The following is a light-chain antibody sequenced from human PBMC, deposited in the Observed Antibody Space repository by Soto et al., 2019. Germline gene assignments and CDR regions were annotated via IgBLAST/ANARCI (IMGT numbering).Light chain of an antibody. V-gene: IGLV2-11*01. CDR2: DVS. Sequence: QSVLTQPRSVSGAPGQSVTISCTGTSSDVGGYNYVSWYQQHPGKAPKLMIYDVSKRPSGVPDRFSGSNSGNTASLTISGLEAEDEADYCCCSYAGSYSWVFGGGTKLTVL. J-gene: IGLJ3*02. CDR3: CSYAGSYSWV. CDR1: SSDVGGYNY.